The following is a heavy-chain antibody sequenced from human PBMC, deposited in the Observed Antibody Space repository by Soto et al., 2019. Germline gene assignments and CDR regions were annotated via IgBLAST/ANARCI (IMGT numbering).Heavy chain of an antibody. CDR1: GGSFSGYY. J-gene: IGHJ4*02. Sequence: SETLSLTCAVYGGSFSGYYWSWIRQPPGKGLEWIGEINHSGSTNYNPSLKSRVTISVDTSKNQFSLKLSSVTAADTAVYYCARGRTGYKRDWGQGTLVTVSS. CDR2: INHSGST. D-gene: IGHD1-1*01. CDR3: ARGRTGYKRD. V-gene: IGHV4-34*01.